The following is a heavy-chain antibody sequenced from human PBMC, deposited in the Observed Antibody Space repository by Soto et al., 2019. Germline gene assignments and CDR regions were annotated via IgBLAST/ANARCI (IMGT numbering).Heavy chain of an antibody. D-gene: IGHD1-26*01. J-gene: IGHJ4*02. CDR2: IKEDGSEK. CDR3: TSPPWGSGSCVH. V-gene: IGHV3-7*02. Sequence: EVQLVESGGGLVQPGESLRLSCVASGFTFANCWMSWIRQVPGQGLEWVANIKEDGSEKYYVDSVKGRFTISRDNAKNSLHLQMNSLRAEDTAVYYCTSPPWGSGSCVHWGKGTLVTVSS. CDR1: GFTFANCW.